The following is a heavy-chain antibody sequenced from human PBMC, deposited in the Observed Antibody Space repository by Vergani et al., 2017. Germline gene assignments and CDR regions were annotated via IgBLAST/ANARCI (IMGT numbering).Heavy chain of an antibody. V-gene: IGHV2-5*01. CDR1: GFSLSTSGVG. CDR3: AHRLWNNYGLDY. J-gene: IGHJ4*02. D-gene: IGHD1/OR15-1a*01. CDR2: IYWNDDK. Sequence: QITLKESGPTLVKPTQTLTLTCTFSGFSLSTSGVGVGWIRQPPGKALECLALIYWNDDKRYSPSLKRRLTITKDTSQNQVVLTMTNMDPVDTDTYYCAHRLWNNYGLDYWGQGTLVTVSA.